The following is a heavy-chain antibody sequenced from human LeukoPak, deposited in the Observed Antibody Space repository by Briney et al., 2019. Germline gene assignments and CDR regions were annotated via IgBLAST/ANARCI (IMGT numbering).Heavy chain of an antibody. CDR3: ASEGGTVTNFDY. CDR2: IYYSGST. D-gene: IGHD4-17*01. J-gene: IGHJ4*02. Sequence: PSETLSLTCTVSGGSISSSSYYWGWIRQPPGKGLEWIGSIYYSGSTYYNPSLKSRVTISVDTSKNQFSLKLSSVTAADTAVYYCASEGGTVTNFDYWGQGTLVTVSS. V-gene: IGHV4-39*01. CDR1: GGSISSSSYY.